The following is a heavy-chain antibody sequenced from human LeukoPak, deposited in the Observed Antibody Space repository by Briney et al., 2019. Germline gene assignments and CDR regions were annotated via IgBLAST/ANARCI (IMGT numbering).Heavy chain of an antibody. J-gene: IGHJ3*02. CDR3: AREVYDSSGNGFDI. CDR2: IYYSGST. CDR1: GGSISSSSYY. Sequence: PSETLSLTCTVSGGSISSSSYYWGWIRQPPGKGLEWIGSIYYSGSTYYNPSLKSRVTISVDTSKNQFSLKLSSVTAADTAVYYCAREVYDSSGNGFDIWGQGTMVTVSS. D-gene: IGHD3-22*01. V-gene: IGHV4-39*07.